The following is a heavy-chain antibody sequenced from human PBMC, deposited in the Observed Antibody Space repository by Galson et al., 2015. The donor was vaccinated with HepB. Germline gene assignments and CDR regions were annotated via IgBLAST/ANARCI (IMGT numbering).Heavy chain of an antibody. J-gene: IGHJ5*02. V-gene: IGHV3-30*02. D-gene: IGHD3-16*01. CDR3: AKEKAITFGT. CDR1: GFTFSSFG. Sequence: SLRLSCAASGFTFSSFGMHWVRQAPGKGLEWLTFIRYDGSNKYYADSVKGRFTISRDDSKNTLYLQMNSLRVEDTAVYYCAKEKAITFGTWGQGTLVTVSS. CDR2: IRYDGSNK.